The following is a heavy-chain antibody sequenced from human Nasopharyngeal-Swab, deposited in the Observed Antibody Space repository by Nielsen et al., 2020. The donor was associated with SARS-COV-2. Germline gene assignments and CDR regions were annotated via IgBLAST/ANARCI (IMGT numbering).Heavy chain of an antibody. V-gene: IGHV3-7*03. Sequence: GESLKISCAASGFTFSSYWMSWVRQAPGKGLEWVANIKQDGSEKYYVDSVKGRFTISRDNAKNSLYLQMNSLGAEDTAVYYCARGGVSRDIVVVPAASNWFDPWGQGTLVTVSS. CDR2: IKQDGSEK. CDR3: ARGGVSRDIVVVPAASNWFDP. J-gene: IGHJ5*02. CDR1: GFTFSSYW. D-gene: IGHD2-2*01.